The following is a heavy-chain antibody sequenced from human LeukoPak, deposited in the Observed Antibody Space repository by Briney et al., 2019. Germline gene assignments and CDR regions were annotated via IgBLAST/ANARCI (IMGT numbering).Heavy chain of an antibody. Sequence: GGSLRLSCAASGFTFSTYWISWVRQAPGKGLEWVAHIKPDGSEKYYLDSVKGRFTISRDNAKNSLYLQMNSLRAEDTAVYYCAREIGGDLDFDYWGQGTLVTVSS. J-gene: IGHJ4*02. CDR2: IKPDGSEK. CDR1: GFTFSTYW. D-gene: IGHD2-21*02. CDR3: AREIGGDLDFDY. V-gene: IGHV3-7*03.